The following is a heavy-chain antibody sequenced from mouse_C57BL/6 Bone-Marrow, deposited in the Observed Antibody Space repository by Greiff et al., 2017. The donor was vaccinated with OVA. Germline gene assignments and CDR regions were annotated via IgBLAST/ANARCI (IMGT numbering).Heavy chain of an antibody. D-gene: IGHD1-1*01. CDR1: GYTFTSYT. CDR2: INPSSGYT. CDR3: ARSGLLHYFDY. J-gene: IGHJ2*01. Sequence: VQLQQSGAELARPGASVKMSCKASGYTFTSYTMHWVKQRPGQGLEWIGYINPSSGYTKYNQKFKDKATLTADKSSSTAYMQLSSLTSEDSAVYYCARSGLLHYFDYWGQGTTLTVSS. V-gene: IGHV1-4*01.